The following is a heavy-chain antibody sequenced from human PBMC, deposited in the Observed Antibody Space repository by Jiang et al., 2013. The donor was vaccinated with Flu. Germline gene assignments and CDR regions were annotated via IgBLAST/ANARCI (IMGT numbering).Heavy chain of an antibody. D-gene: IGHD6-19*01. Sequence: VQLVESGAEVKKPGESLKISCKGVGYSFTSYWIGWVRQLPGKGLEWMGIIYPYDSDARYSPAFQGQVTISADKSISTAYLQWSGLKASDSAMYFCAREAVAGMYYFDLWGQGTLVTVSS. CDR3: AREAVAGMYYFDL. J-gene: IGHJ4*02. V-gene: IGHV5-51*01. CDR1: GYSFTSYW. CDR2: IYPYDSDA.